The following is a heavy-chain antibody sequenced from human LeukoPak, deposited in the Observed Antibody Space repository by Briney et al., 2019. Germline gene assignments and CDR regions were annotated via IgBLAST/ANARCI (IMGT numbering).Heavy chain of an antibody. V-gene: IGHV3-20*04. CDR3: ARDRRLVVVTAIPYSDY. D-gene: IGHD2-21*02. CDR1: GFTFDDYG. J-gene: IGHJ4*02. Sequence: GGSLRLSCAASGFTFDDYGMSWVRQAPRKGLEWVSGINGNGGSTGYADSVKGRFTISRDNANTSLYLQMNRLRAEDTALYYCARDRRLVVVTAIPYSDYWGQGTLVTVSS. CDR2: INGNGGST.